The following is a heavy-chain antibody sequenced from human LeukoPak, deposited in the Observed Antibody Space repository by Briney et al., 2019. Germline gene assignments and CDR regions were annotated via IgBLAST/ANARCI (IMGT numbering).Heavy chain of an antibody. J-gene: IGHJ3*02. Sequence: SETLSLTCAVSGYSISSAYYWGWMRQPPGKGLEWIVSIHHSGSTCFNPSLKSRVTISVDTSKNQFSLKLTSVTAADTAVYYCARDRVGATYAFDIWGQGTMVTVSS. D-gene: IGHD1-26*01. CDR1: GYSISSAYY. CDR3: ARDRVGATYAFDI. V-gene: IGHV4-38-2*02. CDR2: IHHSGST.